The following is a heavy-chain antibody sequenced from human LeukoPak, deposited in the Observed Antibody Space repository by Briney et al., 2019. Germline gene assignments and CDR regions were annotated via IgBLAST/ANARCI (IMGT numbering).Heavy chain of an antibody. J-gene: IGHJ6*03. V-gene: IGHV4-34*01. D-gene: IGHD3-3*01. Sequence: SETLSLTCAVYGGSFSGYYWSWIRPPPGKGLEWIGEINHSGSTNYNPSLKSRVTISVDTSKNQFSLKLSSVTAADTAVYYCARYAIFGVVTYYYMDVWGKGTTVTVSS. CDR3: ARYAIFGVVTYYYMDV. CDR1: GGSFSGYY. CDR2: INHSGST.